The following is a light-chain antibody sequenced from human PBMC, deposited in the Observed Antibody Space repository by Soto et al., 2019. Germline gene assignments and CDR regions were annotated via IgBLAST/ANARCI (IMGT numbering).Light chain of an antibody. CDR1: SSDVGGYNY. Sequence: QSALTQPASVSGSPGQSITISCTGTSSDVGGYNYVSWYQQHPGKAPKLMIYEVRNRPSGVSNRFSGSKSGNTASLTISGLQAEDEADYYCSSYTNINTVVFGGGTKLTVL. CDR3: SSYTNINTVV. CDR2: EVR. J-gene: IGLJ2*01. V-gene: IGLV2-14*01.